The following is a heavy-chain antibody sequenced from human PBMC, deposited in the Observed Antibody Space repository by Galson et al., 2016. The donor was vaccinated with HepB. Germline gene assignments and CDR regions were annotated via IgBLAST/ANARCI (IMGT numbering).Heavy chain of an antibody. V-gene: IGHV4-4*02. Sequence: LSLTCAVSGGSVSSSDWWSWVRQPPGQGLEWIGQISHTGRVNYTPSLASRVTISVDTSNNHFSLRLTSVTAADTALYYCARQHRGGPSDYWGQGTLVIVSS. CDR2: ISHTGRV. CDR3: ARQHRGGPSDY. CDR1: GGSVSSSDW. D-gene: IGHD5-24*01. J-gene: IGHJ4*02.